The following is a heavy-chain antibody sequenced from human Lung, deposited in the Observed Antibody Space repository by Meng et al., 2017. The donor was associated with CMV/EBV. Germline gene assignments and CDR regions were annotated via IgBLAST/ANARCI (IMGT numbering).Heavy chain of an antibody. D-gene: IGHD4-11*01. Sequence: SLKISXAASGFIFSDYGMSWVRQVPGKGLEWLSGISGSGGRTYYAESIKGRFTISRDNSKNTIYLQMDNLRAEDTAVYYCAKDRGDYSNFRFDPWGQGTLVTVSS. J-gene: IGHJ5*02. CDR2: ISGSGGRT. CDR3: AKDRGDYSNFRFDP. V-gene: IGHV3-23*01. CDR1: GFIFSDYG.